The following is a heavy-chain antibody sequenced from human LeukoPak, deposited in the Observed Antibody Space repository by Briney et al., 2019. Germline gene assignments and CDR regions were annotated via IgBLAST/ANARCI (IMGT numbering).Heavy chain of an antibody. CDR3: AKWGDNDVLTGYYVPDY. D-gene: IGHD3-9*01. J-gene: IGHJ4*02. V-gene: IGHV3-23*01. Sequence: GGSLRLSCAAFGFTFSNYAMSWVRQAPGKRLEWVSAILGSGGSTYYADSVKGRFTVSRDNSKSTLYLQMNSLRAEDTALYYCAKWGDNDVLTGYYVPDYWGQGTLVTVSS. CDR2: ILGSGGST. CDR1: GFTFSNYA.